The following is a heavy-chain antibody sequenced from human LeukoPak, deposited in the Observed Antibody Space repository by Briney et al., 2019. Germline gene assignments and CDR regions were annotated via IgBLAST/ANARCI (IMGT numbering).Heavy chain of an antibody. CDR3: TRDFWSGYSIDP. CDR2: IKSKTDGGTT. D-gene: IGHD3-3*01. CDR1: GFTFSNAW. V-gene: IGHV3-15*01. J-gene: IGHJ5*02. Sequence: GGSLRLSCAASGFTFSNAWTSWVRQAPGKGLEWVGRIKSKTDGGTTDYAAPVKGRFTISRDDSKNTLYLQMNSLKTEDTAVYYCTRDFWSGYSIDPWGQGTLVTVSS.